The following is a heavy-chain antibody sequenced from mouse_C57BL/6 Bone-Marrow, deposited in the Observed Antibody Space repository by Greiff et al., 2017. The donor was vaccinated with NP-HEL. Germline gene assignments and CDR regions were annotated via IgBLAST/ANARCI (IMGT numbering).Heavy chain of an antibody. CDR3: ARRTMVYYFDY. D-gene: IGHD2-2*01. J-gene: IGHJ2*01. CDR1: GYTFTSYW. Sequence: QVQLQQPGAELVKPGASVKLSCKASGYTFTSYWMHWVKQRPGQGLEWIGMIHPNSGSTNSNEKFKSKATLTVDKSSSTAYMQLRSLPSADSAVYYCARRTMVYYFDYWGQGTTLTVSA. V-gene: IGHV1-64*01. CDR2: IHPNSGST.